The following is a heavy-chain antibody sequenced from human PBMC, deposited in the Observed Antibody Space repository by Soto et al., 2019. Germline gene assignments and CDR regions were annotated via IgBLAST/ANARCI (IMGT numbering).Heavy chain of an antibody. CDR1: GGTFSSYA. D-gene: IGHD6-6*01. Sequence: SVKVSCKASGGTFSSYAISRVRQTPGQGLEWMGGIIPIFGTANYAQKFQGRVTITADESTSTAYMELSSLRSEDTAVYYCAAIPFTRASLVSYYYYYGMDVWGQGTTVTVSS. CDR2: IIPIFGTA. J-gene: IGHJ6*02. CDR3: AAIPFTRASLVSYYYYYGMDV. V-gene: IGHV1-69*13.